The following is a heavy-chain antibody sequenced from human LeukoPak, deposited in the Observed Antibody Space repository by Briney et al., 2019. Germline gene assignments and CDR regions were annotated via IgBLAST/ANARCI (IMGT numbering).Heavy chain of an antibody. Sequence: GRSLRLSCAASGFTFSSYAMHWVRQAPGKGLEWVAVISYDGSNKYYADSVKGRFTISRDNSKNTLYLQMNSLRAEDTAVYYCARQLWFRAGWYYYNGMDVWGQGTTVTVSS. CDR2: ISYDGSNK. D-gene: IGHD5-18*01. CDR1: GFTFSSYA. J-gene: IGHJ6*02. V-gene: IGHV3-30-3*01. CDR3: ARQLWFRAGWYYYNGMDV.